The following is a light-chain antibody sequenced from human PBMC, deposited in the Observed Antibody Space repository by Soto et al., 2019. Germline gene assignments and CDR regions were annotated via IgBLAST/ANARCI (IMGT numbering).Light chain of an antibody. CDR1: QSLLDSDDGDTF. J-gene: IGKJ5*01. CDR2: TVA. Sequence: DIVMTQTPLSLPVTPGEPASISCRSSQSLLDSDDGDTFLDWYLQKPGQSPQLLIYTVAYRASGVPDRFSGSGSGNDFTLKISRVEAEDVGVYYCMQRIESPKFGQGTRRAI. CDR3: MQRIESPK. V-gene: IGKV2-40*01.